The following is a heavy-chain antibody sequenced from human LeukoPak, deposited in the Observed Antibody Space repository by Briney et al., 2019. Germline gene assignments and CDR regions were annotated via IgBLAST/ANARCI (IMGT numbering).Heavy chain of an antibody. Sequence: SQTLSLTCTVSTGSISSGDYYWSWIRQPPGEGLEWIGHIYYSGSTYYNPFLKSRVTISVDTFKNQFSLMLSSVTAADTAVYYCARDRIAVARISGGLDYWGQGTLVTVSS. CDR1: TGSISSGDYY. CDR2: IYYSGST. V-gene: IGHV4-30-4*08. J-gene: IGHJ4*02. D-gene: IGHD6-19*01. CDR3: ARDRIAVARISGGLDY.